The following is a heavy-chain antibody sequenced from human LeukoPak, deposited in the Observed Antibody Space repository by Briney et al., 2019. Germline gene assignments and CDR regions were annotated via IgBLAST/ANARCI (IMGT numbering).Heavy chain of an antibody. J-gene: IGHJ4*02. D-gene: IGHD1-26*01. CDR3: ARDPVGGSTIFDY. CDR1: GDSISRNTIT. V-gene: IGHV6-1*01. Sequence: SQTLSLTCAISGDSISRNTITWNWIRQSPSRGLEWLGRTYYKSEWYYDYAVAVKSRISINPDTSKNQFSLQLSSVTPEDTAVYYCARDPVGGSTIFDYWGQGTLVTVSS. CDR2: TYYKSEWYY.